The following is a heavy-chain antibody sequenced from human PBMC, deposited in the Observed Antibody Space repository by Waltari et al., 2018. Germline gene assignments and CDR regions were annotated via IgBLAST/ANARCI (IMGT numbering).Heavy chain of an antibody. V-gene: IGHV3-23*01. CDR2: ISKIGVKK. CDR3: AKGGGTCPVAVGGIHFDY. D-gene: IGHD1-26*01. J-gene: IGHJ4*02. CDR1: GFTFSTYA. Sequence: EVQLLESGGGWVQPAASLRLSCAASGFTFSTYAMYWVRQAPGTWLVCVSSISKIGVKKHYADSVKGRFTVSRDKCKRMLYLEVYSLTVEDTVTYYCAKGGGTCPVAVGGIHFDYLGQGTLVPVSS.